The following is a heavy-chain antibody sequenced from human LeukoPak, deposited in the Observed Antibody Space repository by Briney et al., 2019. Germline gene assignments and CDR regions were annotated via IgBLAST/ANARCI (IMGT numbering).Heavy chain of an antibody. D-gene: IGHD5-24*01. Sequence: ASVKVSCKASVYTLTAYYLHWVRQAPGQGLEWKGWNNPTSGDTNYAQKFQGRVTMTRDTSISTAYMELSSLSSEDTAVYYCARGGDGDRRDFDYWGQGTLVTVSS. CDR1: VYTLTAYY. J-gene: IGHJ4*02. CDR3: ARGGDGDRRDFDY. V-gene: IGHV1-2*02. CDR2: NNPTSGDT.